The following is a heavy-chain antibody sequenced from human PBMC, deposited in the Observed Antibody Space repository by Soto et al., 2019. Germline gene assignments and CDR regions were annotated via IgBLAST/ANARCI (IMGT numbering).Heavy chain of an antibody. CDR2: ISSSGSTK. CDR3: ARDVYGYCSGGSCYAGAFDI. D-gene: IGHD2-15*01. Sequence: GGSLRLSCAASGFTFSDYYMSWIRQVPGKGLEWVSYISSSGSTKYYADTVKGRFTISRDNAKNSLYLQMNSLRAEDTAVYYCARDVYGYCSGGSCYAGAFDIWGQGTMVTVSS. CDR1: GFTFSDYY. V-gene: IGHV3-11*01. J-gene: IGHJ3*02.